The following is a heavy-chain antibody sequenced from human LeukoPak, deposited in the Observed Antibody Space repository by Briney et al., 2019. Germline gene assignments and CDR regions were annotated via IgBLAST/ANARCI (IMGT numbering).Heavy chain of an antibody. V-gene: IGHV3-7*01. CDR1: GFTFSSYW. D-gene: IGHD6-13*01. Sequence: GGSLRLSCAASGFTFSSYWMTWVRQAPGKGLEWVANIKQDGSEKYYVDSVRGRFTISRDNTENSLYLQMNSLRAEDTAVYYCARMSSSSWYVCDYWGQGTLVTVSS. CDR3: ARMSSSSWYVCDY. J-gene: IGHJ4*02. CDR2: IKQDGSEK.